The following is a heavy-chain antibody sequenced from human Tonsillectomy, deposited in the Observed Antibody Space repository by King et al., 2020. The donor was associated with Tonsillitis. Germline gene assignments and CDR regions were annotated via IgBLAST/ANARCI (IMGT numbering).Heavy chain of an antibody. CDR3: ARDRVVTAALDY. Sequence: VQLQESGPGLVKPSETLSLTCAVSGYSISSGYYWGWIRQPPGKGLEWIGSIYHSGSTYYNPSLKSRVIISVDTSKNQFSLKLSSVTAADTAGYYCARDRVVTAALDYWGQGTLVTVSS. D-gene: IGHD6-13*01. V-gene: IGHV4-38-2*02. J-gene: IGHJ4*02. CDR1: GYSISSGYY. CDR2: IYHSGST.